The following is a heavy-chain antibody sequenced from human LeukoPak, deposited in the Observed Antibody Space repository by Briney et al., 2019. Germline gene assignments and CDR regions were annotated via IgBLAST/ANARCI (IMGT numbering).Heavy chain of an antibody. J-gene: IGHJ4*02. D-gene: IGHD3-22*01. Sequence: SETLSLTCAVSGGSISSSNWWSWVRQPPGKGLEWIGEIYHSGSTNYNPPLKSRVTISVDTSKNQFSLKLSSVTAADTAVYYCARGGSGYYLHKTFDYWGQGTLVTVSS. CDR3: ARGGSGYYLHKTFDY. CDR2: IYHSGST. V-gene: IGHV4-4*02. CDR1: GGSISSSNW.